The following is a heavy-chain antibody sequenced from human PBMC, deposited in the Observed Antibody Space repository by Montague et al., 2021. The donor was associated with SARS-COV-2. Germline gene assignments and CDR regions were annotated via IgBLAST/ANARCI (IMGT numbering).Heavy chain of an antibody. CDR1: GASFSGYY. J-gene: IGHJ6*02. CDR3: ARWPGGGWGLDV. D-gene: IGHD3-16*01. Sequence: SETLSLTCAVYGASFSGYYWNFIRQTPGKGLEWLGEISHSGTTKYNPSLKSRVTISADTPKNQFSLTLTSVTAADTAVYFCARWPGGGWGLDVWGHGTTVTVSS. CDR2: ISHSGTT. V-gene: IGHV4-34*01.